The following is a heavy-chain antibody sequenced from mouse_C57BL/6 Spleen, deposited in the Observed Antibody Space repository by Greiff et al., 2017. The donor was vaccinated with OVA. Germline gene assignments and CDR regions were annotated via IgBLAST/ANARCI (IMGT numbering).Heavy chain of an antibody. CDR2: INPNNGGT. Sequence: VQLQQSGPELVKPGASVKIPCKASGYTFTDYNMDWVKQSHGKSLEWIGDINPNNGGTIYNQKFKGKATLTVDKSSSTAYMELRSLTSEDTAVYYCARREMGYDGGLYWYFDVWGTGTTVTVSS. CDR3: ARREMGYDGGLYWYFDV. CDR1: GYTFTDYN. D-gene: IGHD2-2*01. V-gene: IGHV1-18*01. J-gene: IGHJ1*03.